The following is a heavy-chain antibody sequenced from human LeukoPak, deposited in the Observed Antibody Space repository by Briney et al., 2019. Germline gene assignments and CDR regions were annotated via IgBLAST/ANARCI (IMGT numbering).Heavy chain of an antibody. J-gene: IGHJ5*02. CDR2: IYYSGST. Sequence: SETLSLTCTVSGGSISSSSYYWGWIRQPPGKGLEWIGSIYYSGSTYYNPSLRSRVILSVDTSKNQFSLKLISVTVADTAIYYCARGQGATVPQVGKNWFDPWGQGTRVTVSS. CDR1: GGSISSSSYY. V-gene: IGHV4-39*07. D-gene: IGHD1-26*01. CDR3: ARGQGATVPQVGKNWFDP.